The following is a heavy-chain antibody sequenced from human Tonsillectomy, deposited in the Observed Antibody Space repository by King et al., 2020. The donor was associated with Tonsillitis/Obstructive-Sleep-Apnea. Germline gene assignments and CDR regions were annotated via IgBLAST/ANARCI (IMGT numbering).Heavy chain of an antibody. V-gene: IGHV4-34*01. CDR1: GGSFSGYY. CDR3: ARRRDIVVVPAAIGGWFDP. CDR2: INHSGST. D-gene: IGHD2-2*02. J-gene: IGHJ5*02. Sequence: VQLPQWGAGLLKPSETLSLTCAVYGGSFSGYYWSWIRQPPGKGLEWIGEINHSGSTNYNPSLKSRVTISVDTSKNQFSLKLSSVTAADTAVYYCARRRDIVVVPAAIGGWFDPWGQGTLVTVSS.